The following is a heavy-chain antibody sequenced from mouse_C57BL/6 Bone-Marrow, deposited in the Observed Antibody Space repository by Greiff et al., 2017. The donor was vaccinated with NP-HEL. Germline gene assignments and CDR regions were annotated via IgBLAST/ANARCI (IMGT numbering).Heavy chain of an antibody. CDR2: IYPRSGNT. Sequence: SGAELARPGASVKLSCKASGYTFTSYGISWVKQRTGQGLEWIGEIYPRSGNTYYNEKFKGKATLTADKSSSTAYMELRSLTSEDSAVYFCARNPSIYYYGSSYAMDYWGQGTSVTVSS. J-gene: IGHJ4*01. D-gene: IGHD1-1*01. CDR1: GYTFTSYG. V-gene: IGHV1-81*01. CDR3: ARNPSIYYYGSSYAMDY.